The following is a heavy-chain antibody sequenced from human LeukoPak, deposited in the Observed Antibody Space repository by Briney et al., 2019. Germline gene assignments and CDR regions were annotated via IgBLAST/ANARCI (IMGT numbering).Heavy chain of an antibody. CDR3: ARHPSGGNSVWFDP. D-gene: IGHD4-23*01. J-gene: IGHJ5*02. CDR2: TYYMSKWYN. Sequence: SQTLSLTCAISGDSVSSKSATWIWIRQSPSRGLEWLGRTYYMSKWYNDYAISLQGRISVNPDTSKNQFSLQLNSVTAADTAVYYCARHPSGGNSVWFDPWGQGTLVTVSS. V-gene: IGHV6-1*01. CDR1: GDSVSSKSAT.